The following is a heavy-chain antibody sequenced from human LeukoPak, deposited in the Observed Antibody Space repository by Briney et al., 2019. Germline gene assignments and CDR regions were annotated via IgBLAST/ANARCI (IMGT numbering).Heavy chain of an antibody. J-gene: IGHJ3*02. Sequence: SVKVSCKASGGTFSNYAISWVRQAPGQGLEWMGGIIPIFGTANYAQKFQGRVTMTTDESTSTAYMELSSLRSEDTAVYYCARVRTEDIVVVPATHDAFDIWGQGTMVTVSS. V-gene: IGHV1-69*05. CDR1: GGTFSNYA. CDR2: IIPIFGTA. CDR3: ARVRTEDIVVVPATHDAFDI. D-gene: IGHD2-2*01.